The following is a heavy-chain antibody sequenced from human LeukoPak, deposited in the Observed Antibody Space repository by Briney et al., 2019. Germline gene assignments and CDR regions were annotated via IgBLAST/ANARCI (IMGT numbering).Heavy chain of an antibody. V-gene: IGHV3-23*01. Sequence: GGSLGLSCAASGFTFSSYGMNWVRQAPGKGLEWVSAISGSGGSTYYADSVKGRFTISRDNSKNTLYLQMNSLRAEDTAVYYCARDLGYSYGSWGQGTLVTVSS. D-gene: IGHD5-18*01. J-gene: IGHJ4*02. CDR3: ARDLGYSYGS. CDR2: ISGSGGST. CDR1: GFTFSSYG.